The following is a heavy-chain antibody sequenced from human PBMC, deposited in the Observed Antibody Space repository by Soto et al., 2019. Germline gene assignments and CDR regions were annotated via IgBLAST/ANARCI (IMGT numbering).Heavy chain of an antibody. CDR2: IYYSGST. CDR1: GGSISSYY. D-gene: IGHD3-22*01. Sequence: PSETLSLTCTVSGGSISSYYWSWIRQPPGEGLEWIGYIYYSGSTNYNPSLKSRVTISVDTSKNQFSLKLSSVTAADTAVYYCARLSSGYYLDYWGQGTLVTVSS. CDR3: ARLSSGYYLDY. J-gene: IGHJ4*02. V-gene: IGHV4-59*08.